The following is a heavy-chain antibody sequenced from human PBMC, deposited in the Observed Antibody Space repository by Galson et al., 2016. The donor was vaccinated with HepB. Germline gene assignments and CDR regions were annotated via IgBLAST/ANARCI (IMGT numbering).Heavy chain of an antibody. Sequence: TLSLTCTVSGGSISSGDYYWSWIRQPPGKGLEWIGYIYYSGSTYYNPSLKSRVTISVDTSKNQFSLKLSSVTAADTAVYYCARDCNILTGYRAVSWFDPWGQGTLVTVSS. CDR3: ARDCNILTGYRAVSWFDP. CDR1: GGSISSGDYY. CDR2: IYYSGST. J-gene: IGHJ5*02. V-gene: IGHV4-30-4*01. D-gene: IGHD3-9*01.